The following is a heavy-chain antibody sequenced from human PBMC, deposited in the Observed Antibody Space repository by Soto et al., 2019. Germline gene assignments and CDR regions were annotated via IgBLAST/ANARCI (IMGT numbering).Heavy chain of an antibody. V-gene: IGHV4-30-4*01. CDR2: IYYSGST. Sequence: SETLSLTCTVSGGSISSGDYYWSWIRQPPGKGLEWIGYIYYSGSTYYNPSLKSRVTISVDTSKNQFSLKLSSVTAADTAVYYWARVADCSGGRCYFSVDYWGQGTLVTVS. CDR3: ARVADCSGGRCYFSVDY. J-gene: IGHJ4*02. D-gene: IGHD2-15*01. CDR1: GGSISSGDYY.